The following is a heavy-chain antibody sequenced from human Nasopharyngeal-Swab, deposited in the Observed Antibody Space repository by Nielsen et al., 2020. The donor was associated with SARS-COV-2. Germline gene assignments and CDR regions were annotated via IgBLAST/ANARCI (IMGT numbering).Heavy chain of an antibody. J-gene: IGHJ4*02. CDR1: GFTFSSYA. Sequence: GESLKISCAASGFTFSSYAMSWVCQAPGKGLEWVSVIYSGGSTYYADSVKGRFTISRDNSKNTLYLQMNSLRAEDTAVYYCARATPTYSGGDFDYWGQGTLVTVSS. CDR2: IYSGGST. D-gene: IGHD2-15*01. CDR3: ARATPTYSGGDFDY. V-gene: IGHV3-53*01.